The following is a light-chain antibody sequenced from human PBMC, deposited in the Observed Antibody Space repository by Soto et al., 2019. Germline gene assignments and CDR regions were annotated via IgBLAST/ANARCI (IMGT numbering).Light chain of an antibody. J-gene: IGKJ4*01. Sequence: VMTQSPATLSVSPGERATLSCRASQSISSNLAWYQQKPGQAPRLLLYGASNRATGIPARFSGSGSETDFTLTINSLEPEDSAVYYCQQRSNWPSLTFGGGTKVDIK. CDR2: GAS. V-gene: IGKV3-11*01. CDR3: QQRSNWPSLT. CDR1: QSISSN.